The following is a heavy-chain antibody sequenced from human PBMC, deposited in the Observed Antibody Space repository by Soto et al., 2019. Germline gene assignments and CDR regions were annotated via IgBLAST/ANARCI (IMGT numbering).Heavy chain of an antibody. V-gene: IGHV4-30-2*01. CDR2: IYHSGST. Sequence: PSETLSLTCAVSGGSISSGGYSWSWIRQPPGKGLEWIGYIYHSGSTYYNPSLKSRVTISVDRSKNQFSLKLSSVTAADTAVYYCARHSYYYGSTYRCWIASWGQRTLVTGSS. D-gene: IGHD3-10*01. J-gene: IGHJ5*01. CDR3: ARHSYYYGSTYRCWIAS. CDR1: GGSISSGGYS.